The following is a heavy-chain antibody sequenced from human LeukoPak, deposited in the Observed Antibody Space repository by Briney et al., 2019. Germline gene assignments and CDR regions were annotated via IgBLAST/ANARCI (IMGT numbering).Heavy chain of an antibody. CDR3: ATSPIQLWLPFDY. Sequence: SETLSLTCTVSGGSISSYYWSWTRQPPGKGLEWIGYIYYSGSTNYNPSLKSRVTISVDTSKNQFSLKLSSVTAADTAVYYCATSPIQLWLPFDYWGQGTLVTVSS. V-gene: IGHV4-59*01. D-gene: IGHD5-18*01. CDR2: IYYSGST. J-gene: IGHJ4*02. CDR1: GGSISSYY.